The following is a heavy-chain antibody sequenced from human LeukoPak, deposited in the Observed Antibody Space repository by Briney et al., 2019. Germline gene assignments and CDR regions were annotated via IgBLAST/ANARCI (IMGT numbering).Heavy chain of an antibody. CDR3: ARDDCGDTCYPGGY. V-gene: IGHV1-3*01. CDR1: GYIFTKYV. D-gene: IGHD2-21*01. Sequence: ASVTVSCTASGYIFTKYVVHWVRQAPGQRPEWMGWIKAGNGDTNYSQTFQDRLTITRDTSASTVYMELSSLTSEDTALYYCARDDCGDTCYPGGYWGQGTLVTVSS. CDR2: IKAGNGDT. J-gene: IGHJ4*02.